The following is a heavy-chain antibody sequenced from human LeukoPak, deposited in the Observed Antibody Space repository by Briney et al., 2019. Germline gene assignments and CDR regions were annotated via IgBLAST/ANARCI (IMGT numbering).Heavy chain of an antibody. D-gene: IGHD4-17*01. CDR1: GYTFTGYY. CDR3: ARGHDYGDLMSY. V-gene: IGHV1-2*02. Sequence: ASVKVSCKASGYTFTGYYMHWVRQAPGQGLEWMGWINPNSGGTNYAQKFQGRVTMTRDTSISTAYMALSRLRSDDTAVYYCARGHDYGDLMSYWGQGTLVTVSS. J-gene: IGHJ4*02. CDR2: INPNSGGT.